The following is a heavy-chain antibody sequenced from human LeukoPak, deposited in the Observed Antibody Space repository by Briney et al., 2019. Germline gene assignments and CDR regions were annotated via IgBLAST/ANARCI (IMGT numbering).Heavy chain of an antibody. V-gene: IGHV5-51*01. J-gene: IGHJ4*02. Sequence: RGESLQIFCRFSGFDFTRDWIGWVRLMPGKGLEWMGIIFPDDSDTRYSPSFQGQVTLSADKSISTAYLQWSSLKASDTAIYYCARRDPTTVTAFDYWGQGTLVTVSS. CDR3: ARRDPTTVTAFDY. D-gene: IGHD4-17*01. CDR1: GFDFTRDW. CDR2: IFPDDSDT.